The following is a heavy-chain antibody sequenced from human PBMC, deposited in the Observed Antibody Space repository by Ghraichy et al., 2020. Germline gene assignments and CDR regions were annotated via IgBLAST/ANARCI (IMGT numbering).Heavy chain of an antibody. CDR2: IRYDGSNK. Sequence: LSLTCAASGFTFSSYGMHWVRQAPGKGLEWVAFIRYDGSNKYYADSVKGRFTISRDSSKNTLYLQMNSLRAEDTAVYYCAKDHYCSSTSCALGYWGQGTLVTVSS. CDR1: GFTFSSYG. D-gene: IGHD2-2*01. V-gene: IGHV3-30*02. J-gene: IGHJ4*02. CDR3: AKDHYCSSTSCALGY.